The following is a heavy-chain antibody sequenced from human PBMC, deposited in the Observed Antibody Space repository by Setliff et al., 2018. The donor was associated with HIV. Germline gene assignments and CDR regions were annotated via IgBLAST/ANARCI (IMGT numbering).Heavy chain of an antibody. J-gene: IGHJ4*02. CDR1: GYTFTGNY. CDR3: ARPGRNFHTSPWYGDYLDF. Sequence: ASVKVSCKASGYTFTGNYIYWVRQAPGQGLEWMGLVNPSGGSTNYAQKFQGRVTMTTNTYADTVYMELRNLRSEDAAVYYCARPGRNFHTSPWYGDYLDFWGQGTLVTVSS. CDR2: VNPSGGST. D-gene: IGHD6-13*01. V-gene: IGHV1-46*01.